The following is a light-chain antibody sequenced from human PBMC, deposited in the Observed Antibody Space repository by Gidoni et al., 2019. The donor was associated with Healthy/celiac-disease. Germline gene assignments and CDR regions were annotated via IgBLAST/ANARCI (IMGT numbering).Light chain of an antibody. V-gene: IGKV3-11*01. CDR3: QQRSNWRLFT. CDR1: QSVSSY. Sequence: IVLTQSPATLSLSPGERATLSCRASQSVSSYLAWYQQKPGQAPRLLIYDASNRATGIPARFSGSGSGTDFNLTMRSLEPEDFAVYYCQQRSNWRLFTFGPGTKVDIK. J-gene: IGKJ3*01. CDR2: DAS.